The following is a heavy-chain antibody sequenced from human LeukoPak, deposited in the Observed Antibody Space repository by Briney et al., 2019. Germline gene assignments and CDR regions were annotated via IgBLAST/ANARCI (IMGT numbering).Heavy chain of an antibody. CDR2: ISGSGGST. V-gene: IGHV3-23*01. J-gene: IGHJ4*02. D-gene: IGHD2-2*01. CDR1: GFTFSSYA. Sequence: GGSLRLSCAASGFTFSSYAMSWVRQAPGKGLEWVSGISGSGGSTYYADSVKGRFAISRDNSKNTLFLQMNSLRAEDTAVYFCAKNLYALGLWGQGTLVTVSS. CDR3: AKNLYALGL.